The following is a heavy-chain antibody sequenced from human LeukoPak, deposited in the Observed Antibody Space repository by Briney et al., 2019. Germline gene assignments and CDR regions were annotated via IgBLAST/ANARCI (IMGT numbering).Heavy chain of an antibody. CDR2: ISASGSAT. D-gene: IGHD7-27*01. Sequence: PGGSLRLSCAASGFIFSNYGMNWVRQAPGKGLEWVAAISASGSATSYADSVRGRFTTSRDNSKNTLFLQMNSLRAEDTAVYYCAKDGGLWVSAHWGDSWGRGTLVTVSS. J-gene: IGHJ4*02. V-gene: IGHV3-23*01. CDR3: AKDGGLWVSAHWGDS. CDR1: GFIFSNYG.